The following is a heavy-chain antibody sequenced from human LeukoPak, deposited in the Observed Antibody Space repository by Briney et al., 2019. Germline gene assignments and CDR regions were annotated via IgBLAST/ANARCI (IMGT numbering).Heavy chain of an antibody. J-gene: IGHJ3*02. D-gene: IGHD1-14*01. V-gene: IGHV3-23*01. CDR1: GFTFSSYA. Sequence: GGSLRLSCAASGFTFSSYAMSWVRQAPGKGLEWVSAISGSGGSTYYADSVRGRFTISRDNSKNTLYLQMNSLRAEDTAVYYCAKGMARTNDAFDIWGQGTMVTVSS. CDR3: AKGMARTNDAFDI. CDR2: ISGSGGST.